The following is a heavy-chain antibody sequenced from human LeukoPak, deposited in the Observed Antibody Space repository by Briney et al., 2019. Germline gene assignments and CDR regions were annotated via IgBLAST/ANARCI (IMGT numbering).Heavy chain of an antibody. D-gene: IGHD6-13*01. Sequence: GGSLRLSCAASGFTFSSYAMSWVRQAPGKGLEWVSSISDSGGATYYADSVKGRFTISRDNSKNTLYLHTNSLRAEDTAVYYCAKVQIAAPGKREDYWGQGTLVTVSS. V-gene: IGHV3-23*01. J-gene: IGHJ4*02. CDR3: AKVQIAAPGKREDY. CDR2: ISDSGGAT. CDR1: GFTFSSYA.